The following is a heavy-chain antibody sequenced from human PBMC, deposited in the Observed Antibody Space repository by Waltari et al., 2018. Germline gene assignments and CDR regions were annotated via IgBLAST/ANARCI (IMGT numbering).Heavy chain of an antibody. Sequence: QVQLVQSGAEVKKPGASVKVSCKPSGYTFTLYHIHWVRQAPGQGLEWMGWSHPSSGGTNYAQKFQGRVTMTRDTSISTAYLELNSLTSDDTAVYYCAALPYISSSTSYWGQGTLVTVSS. CDR3: AALPYISSSTSY. CDR2: SHPSSGGT. CDR1: GYTFTLYH. J-gene: IGHJ4*02. D-gene: IGHD6-6*01. V-gene: IGHV1-2*02.